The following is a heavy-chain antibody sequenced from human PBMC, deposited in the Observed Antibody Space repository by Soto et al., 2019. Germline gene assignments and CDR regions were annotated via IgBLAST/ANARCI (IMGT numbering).Heavy chain of an antibody. D-gene: IGHD3-10*01. J-gene: IGHJ6*02. CDR1: GGSISSYY. CDR2: IYTSGST. V-gene: IGHV4-4*07. CDR3: ARDKIPGSYGYYYYGMDV. Sequence: KPSETLSLTCTVSGGSISSYYWSWIRQPAGKGLEWIGRIYTSGSTNYNPSLKSRVTMSVDTSKNQFSLKLSSVTAADTAVYYCARDKIPGSYGYYYYGMDVWGQGTTVTVSS.